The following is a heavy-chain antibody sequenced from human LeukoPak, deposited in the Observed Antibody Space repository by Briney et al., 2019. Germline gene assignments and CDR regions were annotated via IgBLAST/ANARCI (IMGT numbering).Heavy chain of an antibody. CDR1: GDTFSYHS. V-gene: IGHV1-69*13. Sequence: ASVKVSCKTFGDTFSYHSISWVRQAPGQGLQWLGGIIPHVGSPRYTERLQDRITITADESTTTAYLELSSLRSDDTAVYYCARVGDYGDYPDAFDIWGQGTMVTVSS. J-gene: IGHJ3*02. D-gene: IGHD4-17*01. CDR3: ARVGDYGDYPDAFDI. CDR2: IIPHVGSP.